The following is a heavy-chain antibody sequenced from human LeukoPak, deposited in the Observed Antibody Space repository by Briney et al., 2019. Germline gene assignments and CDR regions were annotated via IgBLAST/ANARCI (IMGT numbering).Heavy chain of an antibody. J-gene: IGHJ6*02. Sequence: PGRSLRLSCAASGFTFSDYYMSWIRQAPGKGLEWVSYISSSGSTIYYADSVKGRFTISRDNAKNSLYLQMNSLRAEDTAVYYCAKGLLWFGELFPPGYYYYGMDVWGQGTTVTVSS. D-gene: IGHD3-10*01. V-gene: IGHV3-11*01. CDR2: ISSSGSTI. CDR1: GFTFSDYY. CDR3: AKGLLWFGELFPPGYYYYGMDV.